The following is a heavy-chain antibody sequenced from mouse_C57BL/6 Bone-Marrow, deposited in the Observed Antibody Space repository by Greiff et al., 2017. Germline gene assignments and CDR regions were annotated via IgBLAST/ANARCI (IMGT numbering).Heavy chain of an antibody. J-gene: IGHJ1*03. Sequence: QVQLQQSGAELVRPGASVTLSCKASGYTFTDYEMHWVKQTPVHGLEWIGAIDPETGGTAYNQKFKGKAILTADKSSSTAYMELRSLTSEDSAVYYCTRDGRGYFDVWGTGTTVTVAS. CDR2: IDPETGGT. CDR1: GYTFTDYE. CDR3: TRDGRGYFDV. D-gene: IGHD2-3*01. V-gene: IGHV1-15*01.